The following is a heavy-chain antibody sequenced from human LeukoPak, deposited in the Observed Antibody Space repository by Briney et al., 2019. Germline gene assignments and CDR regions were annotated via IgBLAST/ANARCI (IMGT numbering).Heavy chain of an antibody. CDR2: ISGSGGST. Sequence: PGGSLRLSCAASGFTFSSYAISWVRQAPGKGLEWVSAISGSGGSTYYADSVKGRFTISRDNSKNTLYLQMNSLRAEDTAVYYCAITTYSSGQGPSYFDYWGQGTLVTVSS. D-gene: IGHD6-19*01. J-gene: IGHJ4*02. CDR1: GFTFSSYA. CDR3: AITTYSSGQGPSYFDY. V-gene: IGHV3-23*01.